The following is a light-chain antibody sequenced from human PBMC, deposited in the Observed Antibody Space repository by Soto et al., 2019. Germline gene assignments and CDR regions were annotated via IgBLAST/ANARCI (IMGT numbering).Light chain of an antibody. V-gene: IGKV3-20*01. J-gene: IGKJ3*01. Sequence: EIVLTHSPGTLSLSPGERATLSCRASQSVSSSYLAWYQQKPGQAPRLLIYGASSRATGIPDRFSGSGSGTDFTLTISRLEPEDFAVYYCQQYGSSPWFTFGPGTKVDIK. CDR1: QSVSSSY. CDR2: GAS. CDR3: QQYGSSPWFT.